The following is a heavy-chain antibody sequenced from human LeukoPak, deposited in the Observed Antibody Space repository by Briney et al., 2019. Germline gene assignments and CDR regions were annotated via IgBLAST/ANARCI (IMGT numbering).Heavy chain of an antibody. J-gene: IGHJ5*02. CDR2: IYHSGNT. D-gene: IGHD6-6*01. Sequence: SETLSLTCTVSGGSISSYYWSWIRQPPGEGLEFIGYIYHSGNTYYMPSLKSRVIISVDRSKNQLFLKLSSVTAADTAVYYCAKMSSSSNWFDPWGQGTLVTVSS. CDR1: GGSISSYY. V-gene: IGHV4-4*09. CDR3: AKMSSSSNWFDP.